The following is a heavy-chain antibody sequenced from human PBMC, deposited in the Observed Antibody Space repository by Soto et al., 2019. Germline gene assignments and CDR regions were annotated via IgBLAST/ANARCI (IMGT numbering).Heavy chain of an antibody. V-gene: IGHV4-61*08. J-gene: IGHJ5*02. Sequence: SETLSFTCAVSGGSISSGGYSWSWIRQPPGKGLEWIGYIYYSGSTNYNPSLKSRVTISVDTSKNQFSLKLSSVTAADTAVYYCARERYNYYGSGSSKYNWFDPWGQGTLVTAPQ. CDR1: GGSISSGGYS. CDR2: IYYSGST. CDR3: ARERYNYYGSGSSKYNWFDP. D-gene: IGHD3-10*01.